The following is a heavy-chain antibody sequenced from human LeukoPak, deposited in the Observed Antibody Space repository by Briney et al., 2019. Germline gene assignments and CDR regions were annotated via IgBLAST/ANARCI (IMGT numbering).Heavy chain of an antibody. D-gene: IGHD5-24*01. J-gene: IGHJ4*02. CDR2: ISSSSSTI. Sequence: LSGGSLRLSCAASGFTFSRYWMHWVRHARGKGLEGVSYISSSSSTIYYADSVKGRFTISRDNAKNSLYLQMNSLRAEDTAVYYCARVGDGHDYWGQGTLVTVSS. V-gene: IGHV3-48*04. CDR3: ARVGDGHDY. CDR1: GFTFSRYW.